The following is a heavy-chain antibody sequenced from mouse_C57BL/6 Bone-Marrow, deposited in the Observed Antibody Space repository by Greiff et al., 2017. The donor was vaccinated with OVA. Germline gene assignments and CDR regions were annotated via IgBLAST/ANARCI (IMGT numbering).Heavy chain of an antibody. CDR3: TRGYSNSYAMDY. V-gene: IGHV1-15*01. D-gene: IGHD2-5*01. J-gene: IGHJ4*01. Sequence: VQLQQSGAELVRPGASVTLSCKASGYTFTDYEMHWVKQTPVHGLEWIGAIDPETGGTAYNQKFKGKAILTADKSSSTAYMELRSLTSEDSAVYYGTRGYSNSYAMDYWGQGTSVTVSS. CDR1: GYTFTDYE. CDR2: IDPETGGT.